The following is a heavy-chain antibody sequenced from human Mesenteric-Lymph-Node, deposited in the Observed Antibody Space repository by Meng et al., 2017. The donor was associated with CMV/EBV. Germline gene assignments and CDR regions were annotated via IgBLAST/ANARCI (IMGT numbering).Heavy chain of an antibody. D-gene: IGHD3-16*01. CDR3: ARDGGY. CDR1: GFSFGDFY. Sequence: GGSLRLSCAASGFSFGDFYMAWIRQRPGKGLEWLSHISRSGDITYYIDSVKGRFTISRDNPKKSLYQQMDSLRVEDTAMYYCARDGGYWGQGTLVTVSS. J-gene: IGHJ4*02. V-gene: IGHV3-11*04. CDR2: ISRSGDIT.